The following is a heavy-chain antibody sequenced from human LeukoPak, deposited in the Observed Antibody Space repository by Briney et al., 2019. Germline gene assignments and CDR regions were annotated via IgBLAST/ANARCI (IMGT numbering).Heavy chain of an antibody. Sequence: GRSLRLSCTTSGFSFRDYALTWVRQAPGKGLEWVGFIRSKAYAETTEYAASVKGRFTISRDDSKTIAYLQMNSLTTEDTAVYYCARGGDFGVPAPLGIDAFDFWGQGTMVTVSS. CDR3: ARGGDFGVPAPLGIDAFDF. CDR2: IRSKAYAETT. D-gene: IGHD2-2*01. V-gene: IGHV3-49*04. CDR1: GFSFRDYA. J-gene: IGHJ3*01.